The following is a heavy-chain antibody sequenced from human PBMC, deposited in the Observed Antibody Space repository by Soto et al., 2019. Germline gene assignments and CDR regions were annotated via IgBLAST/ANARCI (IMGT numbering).Heavy chain of an antibody. CDR1: GLTVSGKKY. V-gene: IGHV3-53*01. J-gene: IGHJ3*02. CDR2: LYDVDGT. D-gene: IGHD4-17*01. Sequence: DVQLVESGGGLIQPGESLRLSCAAFGLTVSGKKYMAWVRQAPGKGLEWISALYDVDGTYYADSVKGRFTTSRDSSKTTAYLQMNSLRPDDTAVYYCASWHLREHAYDIWGQGTTVTVSS. CDR3: ASWHLREHAYDI.